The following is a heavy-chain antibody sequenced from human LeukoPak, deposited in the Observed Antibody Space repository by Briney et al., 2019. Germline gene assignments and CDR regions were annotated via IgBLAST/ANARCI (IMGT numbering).Heavy chain of an antibody. D-gene: IGHD5-24*01. V-gene: IGHV3-23*01. CDR2: ISGSGGST. Sequence: GGSLRLSCAASGFTFSSYAMSWDRQAPGKGLEWVSAISGSGGSTYYADSVKGRFTISRDNSKNTLYLQMNSLRAEDTAVYYCARDPPGYRDFDYWGQGTLVTVSS. CDR3: ARDPPGYRDFDY. CDR1: GFTFSSYA. J-gene: IGHJ4*02.